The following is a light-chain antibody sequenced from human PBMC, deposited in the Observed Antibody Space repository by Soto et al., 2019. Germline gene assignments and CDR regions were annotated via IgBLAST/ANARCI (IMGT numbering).Light chain of an antibody. J-gene: IGKJ1*01. Sequence: DIQMTQSPSTLSASVGDRVTITCRASQSISSWLAWYQQKPGKAPKLLIYDASSLESGVPSRFSGSGSGTEFTLTISSLQPDDFATYYCKRYNSLWTCGQGTKVEIK. CDR3: KRYNSLWT. V-gene: IGKV1-5*01. CDR1: QSISSW. CDR2: DAS.